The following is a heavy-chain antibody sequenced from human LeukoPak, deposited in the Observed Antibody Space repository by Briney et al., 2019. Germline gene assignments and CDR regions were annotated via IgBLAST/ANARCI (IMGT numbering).Heavy chain of an antibody. V-gene: IGHV4-4*07. J-gene: IGHJ4*02. Sequence: SETLSLTCTVPGGSISSYYWSWVRQPAGKGLEWIGRSYTSGSTNYNPSLKSRVTISVDKSKSQFSLKLSSVTAADTAVYYCARQSGTIFRVAHYTSFDYWGQGTLVTVSS. D-gene: IGHD3-3*01. CDR3: ARQSGTIFRVAHYTSFDY. CDR2: SYTSGST. CDR1: GGSISSYY.